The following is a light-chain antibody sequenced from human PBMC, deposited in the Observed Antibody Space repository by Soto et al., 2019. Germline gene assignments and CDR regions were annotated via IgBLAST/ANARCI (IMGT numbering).Light chain of an antibody. V-gene: IGLV2-11*01. CDR2: AVR. CDR1: SSDVGAYNF. CDR3: CSYAGSSTFDV. J-gene: IGLJ1*01. Sequence: QSALTQPHSVSGSPGESVTISCTGTSSDVGAYNFVSWYQQPPGKAPRLLIYAVRKRPAVVLDRFSGSKSGNTASLTISGLQVEDEADYYCCSYAGSSTFDVFGTGTKVTVL.